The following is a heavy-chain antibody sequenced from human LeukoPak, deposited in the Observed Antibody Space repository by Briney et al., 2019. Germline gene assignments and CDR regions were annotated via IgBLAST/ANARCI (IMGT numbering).Heavy chain of an antibody. D-gene: IGHD2-2*01. CDR1: GGSISSGGYY. CDR2: IYYSGST. CDR3: AREDPVPAAAFDY. V-gene: IGHV4-31*03. Sequence: SQTLSLTCTVSGGSISSGGYYWSWIRQHPGKRLEWIGYIYYSGSTYYNPSLKSRVTISVDTSKNQFSLKLSSVTAADTAVYYCAREDPVPAAAFDYWGQGTLVTVSS. J-gene: IGHJ4*02.